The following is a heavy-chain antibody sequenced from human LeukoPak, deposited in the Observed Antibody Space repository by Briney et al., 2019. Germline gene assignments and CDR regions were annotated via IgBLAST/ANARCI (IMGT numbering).Heavy chain of an antibody. Sequence: PSETLSLTCTVSGGSISSYYWSWIRQPPGKGLEWIGYIYYSGSTNYNPSLKSRVTISVDTSKNQFSLKLSSVTAADTAVYCCARGTEVVLLWFGELLGWGQGTLVTVSS. V-gene: IGHV4-59*01. CDR1: GGSISSYY. D-gene: IGHD3-10*01. CDR3: ARGTEVVLLWFGELLG. CDR2: IYYSGST. J-gene: IGHJ4*02.